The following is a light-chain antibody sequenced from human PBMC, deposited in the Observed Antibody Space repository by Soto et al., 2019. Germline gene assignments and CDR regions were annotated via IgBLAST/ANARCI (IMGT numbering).Light chain of an antibody. CDR2: GAT. CDR1: QSVSSNY. Sequence: EIVLTQSPGTLSLSPGERATLSCRASQSVSSNYLAWYQQTPGQAPRLLRYGATSRATGIPDRFSGSGSGTDFTLTFSRLEPEDFAVYYCQQYGNSLRSFGQGTKVEIK. V-gene: IGKV3-20*01. J-gene: IGKJ1*01. CDR3: QQYGNSLRS.